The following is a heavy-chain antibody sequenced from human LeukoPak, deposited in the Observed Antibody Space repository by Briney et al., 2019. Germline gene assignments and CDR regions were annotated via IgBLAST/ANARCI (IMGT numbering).Heavy chain of an antibody. V-gene: IGHV1-69*01. CDR1: GGTFSSYA. D-gene: IGHD6-13*01. CDR2: IIPIFGTA. Sequence: GSSVKVSCKASGGTFSSYAISWVRQAPGQGLEWIGGIIPIFGTANYAQKFQGRVTITADESTSTAYMELSSLRSEDTAVYYCARIQVQQQLVHYYYYMDVWGKGTTVTVSS. CDR3: ARIQVQQQLVHYYYYMDV. J-gene: IGHJ6*03.